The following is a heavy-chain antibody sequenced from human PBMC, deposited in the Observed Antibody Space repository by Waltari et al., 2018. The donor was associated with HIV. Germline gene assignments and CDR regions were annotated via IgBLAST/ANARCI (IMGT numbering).Heavy chain of an antibody. CDR2: IDTNTGNP. V-gene: IGHV7-4-1*02. CDR3: ASRYSSGWYEDAFDI. J-gene: IGHJ3*02. D-gene: IGHD6-19*01. Sequence: QVQLVQSGSALKKPGASVRVSCKASGYTFPRYPMNWVRQAPGQGLEWMGWIDTNTGNPTYAQDCAGRFVFSLDTSVSTAYLQISSLKAEDTAVYYCASRYSSGWYEDAFDIWGQGTMVTVSS. CDR1: GYTFPRYP.